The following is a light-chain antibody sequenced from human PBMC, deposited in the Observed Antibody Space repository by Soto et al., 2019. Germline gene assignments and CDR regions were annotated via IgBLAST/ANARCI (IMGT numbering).Light chain of an antibody. CDR2: EVR. Sequence: QSALTQPASVSGSPGQSITISCTGTSSDVGGYNHVSWYQQHPGKAPKLIIYEVRNRPSGVSNRLSGSKSGNTASLTISGLQADDEADYYCCSYTSSSHPFGTGTKVTVL. J-gene: IGLJ1*01. CDR3: CSYTSSSHP. CDR1: SSDVGGYNH. V-gene: IGLV2-14*01.